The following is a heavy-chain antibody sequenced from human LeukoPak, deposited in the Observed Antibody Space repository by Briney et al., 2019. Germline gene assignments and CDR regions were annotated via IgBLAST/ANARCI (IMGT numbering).Heavy chain of an antibody. Sequence: SETLSLTCTVSGGSISSSSYYWGWIRQPPGKGLEWIGSIYYSGSSYYNPSLKSRVTISVDTSNHQFSLRLSSVTAADTAVYYCARLYGYTYGHGGMDVWGQGTTVTVSS. J-gene: IGHJ6*02. CDR2: IYYSGSS. V-gene: IGHV4-39*01. CDR3: ARLYGYTYGHGGMDV. CDR1: GGSISSSSYY. D-gene: IGHD5-18*01.